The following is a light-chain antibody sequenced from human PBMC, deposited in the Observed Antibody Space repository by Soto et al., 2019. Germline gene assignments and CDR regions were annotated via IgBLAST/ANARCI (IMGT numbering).Light chain of an antibody. CDR2: KAS. CDR3: QQYNSYPWT. CDR1: QSISSW. V-gene: IGKV1-5*03. J-gene: IGKJ1*01. Sequence: DIQMTQSPSTLSASVGDRVTITCRASQSISSWLAWYQQKPGIGPKLLISKASSLESGVPSRFSGSGSGTELTLTISSLQPDDFATYYCQQYNSYPWTFGQGTKVEIK.